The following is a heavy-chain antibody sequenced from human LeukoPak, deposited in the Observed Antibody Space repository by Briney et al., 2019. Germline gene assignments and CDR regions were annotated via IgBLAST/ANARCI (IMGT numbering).Heavy chain of an antibody. CDR2: ISSSSSYI. V-gene: IGHV3-21*01. D-gene: IGHD5-12*01. CDR1: GVTFSSYS. J-gene: IGHJ4*02. CDR3: ARLGNSGYVVDY. Sequence: GGSLRLSCAASGVTFSSYSMNWVRQAPGKGLEWVSSISSSSSYIYYADSVKGRFTISRDNAKNSLYLQMNSLRAEDTAVYYCARLGNSGYVVDYWGQGTLVTVSS.